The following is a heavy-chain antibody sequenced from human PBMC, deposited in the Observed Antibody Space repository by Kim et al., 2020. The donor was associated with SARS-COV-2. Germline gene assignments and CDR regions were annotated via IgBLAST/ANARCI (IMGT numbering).Heavy chain of an antibody. V-gene: IGHV4-34*01. D-gene: IGHD2-8*02. CDR1: GGSFSGYY. J-gene: IGHJ4*02. CDR2: INHSGST. CDR3: ARGYSCTGGVCYRAQGFSFDY. Sequence: SETLSLTCAVYGGSFSGYYWSWIRQPPGKGLEWIGEINHSGSTNYNPSLKSRVTISVDTSKNQFSLKLSSVTAADTAVYYCARGYSCTGGVCYRAQGFSFDYWGQGTLVTVSS.